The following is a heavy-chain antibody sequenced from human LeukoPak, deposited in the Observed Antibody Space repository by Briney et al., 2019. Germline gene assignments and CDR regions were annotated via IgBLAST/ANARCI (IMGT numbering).Heavy chain of an antibody. CDR3: ARDPYSGSYGDSYYYMDV. V-gene: IGHV3-48*04. CDR2: ISSSGSTI. D-gene: IGHD1-26*01. CDR1: GFIVSSNY. J-gene: IGHJ6*03. Sequence: GGSLRLSCAASGFIVSSNYMNWVRQAPGKGLEWVSYISSSGSTIYYADSVKGRLTNSRDNDKNSLYLQMNSLRAEDTAVYYCARDPYSGSYGDSYYYMDVWGKGTTVTISS.